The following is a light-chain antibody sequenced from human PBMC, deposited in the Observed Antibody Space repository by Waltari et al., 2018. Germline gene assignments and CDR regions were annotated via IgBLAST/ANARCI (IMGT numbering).Light chain of an antibody. CDR3: SSYTSSSTSDVV. Sequence: QSALTQPASVSGSPRQSITISCTGTSSDVGGYNYVSWYQQHPGKAPKLMIYDVSKRPSGVSNRFSGSKSGNTASLTISGLQAEDEADYYCSSYTSSSTSDVVFGGGTKLTVL. CDR1: SSDVGGYNY. J-gene: IGLJ2*01. CDR2: DVS. V-gene: IGLV2-14*01.